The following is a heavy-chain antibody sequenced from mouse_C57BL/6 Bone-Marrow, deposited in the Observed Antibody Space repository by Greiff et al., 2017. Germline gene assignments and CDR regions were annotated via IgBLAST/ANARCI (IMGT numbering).Heavy chain of an antibody. V-gene: IGHV1-64*01. CDR3: ARDYGSSYSFAY. CDR1: GYTFTSYW. J-gene: IGHJ3*01. Sequence: VQLQQPGAELVKPGASVKLSCKASGYTFTSYWMHWVKQRPGQGLEWIGMIHPNSGSTNYNETVKSKATLTVDKSSSTAYMKLSSLTSADSAVYYWARDYGSSYSFAYWGQGTLVTVSA. CDR2: IHPNSGST. D-gene: IGHD1-1*01.